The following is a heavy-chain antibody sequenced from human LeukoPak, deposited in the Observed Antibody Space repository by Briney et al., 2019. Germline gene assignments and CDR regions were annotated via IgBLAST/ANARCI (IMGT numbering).Heavy chain of an antibody. CDR3: ARHGLRYDFWSGSPSDY. CDR2: IYPGDSDT. J-gene: IGHJ4*02. Sequence: KSGESLKISCKGSEYSFTSYWIGWVRQMPGKGLEWMGIIYPGDSDTRYSPSFQGQVTISADKSISTAYLQWSSLKASDTAMYYCARHGLRYDFWSGSPSDYWGQGTLVTVSS. CDR1: EYSFTSYW. D-gene: IGHD3-3*01. V-gene: IGHV5-51*01.